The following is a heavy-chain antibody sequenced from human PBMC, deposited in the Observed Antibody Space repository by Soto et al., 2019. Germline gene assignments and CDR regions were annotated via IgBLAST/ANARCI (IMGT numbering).Heavy chain of an antibody. Sequence: SETLSLTCAVSGGSISSGGYSWSLILQPPGKGLEWIGYIYHSGSTYYNPSLKSRVTISVDRSKNQFSLKLSSVTAADTAVYYCARGIQLWLYFDYWGQGTLVTVSS. CDR3: ARGIQLWLYFDY. CDR1: GGSISSGGYS. J-gene: IGHJ4*02. CDR2: IYHSGST. V-gene: IGHV4-30-2*01. D-gene: IGHD5-18*01.